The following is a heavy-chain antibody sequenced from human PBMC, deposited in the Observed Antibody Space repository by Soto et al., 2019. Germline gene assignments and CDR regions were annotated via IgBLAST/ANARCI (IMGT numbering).Heavy chain of an antibody. CDR3: ARLWGERYYDSSGYRYYYYGMDV. Sequence: SETLSLTCAVYGGSFSGYYWGWIRQPPGKGLEWIGEINHSGSTNYNPSLKSRVTISVDTSKNQFSLKLSSVTAADTAVYYCARLWGERYYDSSGYRYYYYGMDVWGQGNTVT. V-gene: IGHV4-34*01. CDR1: GGSFSGYY. CDR2: INHSGST. J-gene: IGHJ6*02. D-gene: IGHD3-22*01.